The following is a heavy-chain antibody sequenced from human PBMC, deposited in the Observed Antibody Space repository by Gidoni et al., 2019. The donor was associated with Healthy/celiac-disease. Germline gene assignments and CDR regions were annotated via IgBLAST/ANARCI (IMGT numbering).Heavy chain of an antibody. V-gene: IGHV3-11*06. CDR1: GFTFSDYY. CDR3: ARINPYCSSTSCQGWFDP. Sequence: QVQLVESGGGLVKPGGSLRLSCAASGFTFSDYYMSWIRQAPGKGLEWVSYISSSSSYTNYADSVKGRFTISRDNAKNSLYLQMNSLRAEDTAVYYCARINPYCSSTSCQGWFDPWGQGTLVTVSS. CDR2: ISSSSSYT. D-gene: IGHD2-2*01. J-gene: IGHJ5*02.